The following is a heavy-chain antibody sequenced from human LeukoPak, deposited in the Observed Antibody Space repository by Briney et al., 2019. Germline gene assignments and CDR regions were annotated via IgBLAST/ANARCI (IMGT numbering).Heavy chain of an antibody. D-gene: IGHD3-22*01. Sequence: GASVKVSCKASGYTFTGYYIHWVRQAPGQGLEWMGWINPNSGGTNYAQKFQGRVTMTRDTSISTAYMELSRLRSDDTAVYYCARGSMIVVVRDSDWYFDLWGRGTLVTVSS. CDR1: GYTFTGYY. CDR3: ARGSMIVVVRDSDWYFDL. V-gene: IGHV1-2*02. J-gene: IGHJ2*01. CDR2: INPNSGGT.